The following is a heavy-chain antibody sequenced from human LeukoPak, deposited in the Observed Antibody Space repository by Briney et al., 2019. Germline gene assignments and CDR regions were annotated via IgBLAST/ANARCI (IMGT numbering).Heavy chain of an antibody. J-gene: IGHJ4*02. V-gene: IGHV1-24*01. CDR1: GYTLTEFA. Sequence: GASVKVSCKVSGYTLTEFAMHWVRQAPGKGLEWMGGFDPEDGETIYAQKFQGRVTMTEDTSTDTAYMELSSLRSEDTAVYYCATDSHIAPRPALDYWGQGTLVTVSS. D-gene: IGHD6-6*01. CDR3: ATDSHIAPRPALDY. CDR2: FDPEDGET.